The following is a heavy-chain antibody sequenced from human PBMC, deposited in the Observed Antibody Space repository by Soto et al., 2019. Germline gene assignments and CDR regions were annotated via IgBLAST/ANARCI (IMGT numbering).Heavy chain of an antibody. CDR2: INPNSGGT. D-gene: IGHD2-15*01. CDR3: ARDLRRLRGTLTHSDY. J-gene: IGHJ4*02. CDR1: GYTFTGYY. V-gene: IGHV1-2*02. Sequence: ASVKVSCKASGYTFTGYYMHWVRQAPGEGLEWMGWINPNSGGTNYAQKFQGRVTMTRDTSISTAYMELSRLRSDDTAVYYCARDLRRLRGTLTHSDYWGQGTLVTVSS.